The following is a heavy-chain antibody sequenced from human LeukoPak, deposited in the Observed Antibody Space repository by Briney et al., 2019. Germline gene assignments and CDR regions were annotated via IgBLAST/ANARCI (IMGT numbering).Heavy chain of an antibody. CDR3: ARAETNRTPFDRITGTKRGDAFDI. CDR2: INHSGST. J-gene: IGHJ3*02. Sequence: PSETLSLTCAVYGGSFSGYSWSWIRQPPGKGLEWIGEINHSGSTNYNPSLKSRVTISVDTSKNQFSLKLSSVTAADTAVYYCARAETNRTPFDRITGTKRGDAFDIWGQGTMVTVSS. D-gene: IGHD1-7*01. V-gene: IGHV4-34*01. CDR1: GGSFSGYS.